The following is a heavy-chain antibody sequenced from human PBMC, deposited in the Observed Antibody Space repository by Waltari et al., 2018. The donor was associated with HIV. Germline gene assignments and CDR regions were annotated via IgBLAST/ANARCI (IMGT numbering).Heavy chain of an antibody. CDR2: SSSSGSTI. CDR1: GFTFSNYE. D-gene: IGHD3-22*01. J-gene: IGHJ4*02. V-gene: IGHV3-48*03. CDR3: ARSGLYDTSGYYAPFGY. Sequence: EVQLVESGGGLVQPGGSLRLSCAASGFTFSNYEMNWVRQAPGKGLEWISYSSSSGSTIYYADSVKGRLTISRDNAKNSLYVQMNSLRAEDTAVYYCARSGLYDTSGYYAPFGYWGQGTLVTVSS.